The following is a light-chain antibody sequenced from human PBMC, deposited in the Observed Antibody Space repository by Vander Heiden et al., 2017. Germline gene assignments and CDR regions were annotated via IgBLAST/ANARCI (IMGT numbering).Light chain of an antibody. Sequence: EIVLTQSPVTLSLSPGERATLSCRASQSVHSYLAWYQQKPGQAPRLLIYEASNRAAGIPAGFRGSGSGTDFTLTIGSLEPEDFAVYYCQQRSNWPLTFGGGTKVDIK. CDR1: QSVHSY. CDR3: QQRSNWPLT. V-gene: IGKV3-11*01. CDR2: EAS. J-gene: IGKJ4*01.